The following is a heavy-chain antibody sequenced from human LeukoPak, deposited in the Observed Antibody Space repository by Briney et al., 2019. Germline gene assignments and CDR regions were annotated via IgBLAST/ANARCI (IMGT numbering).Heavy chain of an antibody. CDR3: ARGPPYYDFWSGSPWFDP. D-gene: IGHD3-3*01. CDR2: ISSSSSTI. CDR1: GFTFSSYS. V-gene: IGHV3-48*01. J-gene: IGHJ5*02. Sequence: PGGSLRLSCAASGFTFSSYSMNWVRQAPGKGLEWVSYISSSSSTIYYADSVKGRFTISRDNAKNSLYLQMNSLRAEDTAVYYCARGPPYYDFWSGSPWFDPWGRGTLVTVSS.